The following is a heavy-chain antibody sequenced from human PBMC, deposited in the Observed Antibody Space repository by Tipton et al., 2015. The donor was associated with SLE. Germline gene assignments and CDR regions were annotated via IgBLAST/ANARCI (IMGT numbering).Heavy chain of an antibody. CDR1: GFTFSNYW. Sequence: SLRLSCTASGFTFSNYWMTWVRQAPGKGLEWVANIKEDGSEKYYVGSVKGRFTISRDNAKNSLHLQMNSLRAEDTAVYYCARGNSGYDLDDGFDIWGQGTMVTVSS. CDR3: ARGNSGYDLDDGFDI. J-gene: IGHJ3*02. D-gene: IGHD5-12*01. CDR2: IKEDGSEK. V-gene: IGHV3-7*01.